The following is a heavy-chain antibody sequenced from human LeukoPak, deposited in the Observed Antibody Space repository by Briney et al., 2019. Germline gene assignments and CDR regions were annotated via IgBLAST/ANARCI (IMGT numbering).Heavy chain of an antibody. V-gene: IGHV3-74*01. D-gene: IGHD5-24*01. J-gene: IGHJ3*01. CDR1: GFTFSSYW. CDR3: ASGDGHAFNV. CDR2: INSDGSST. Sequence: GGSLRLSCAASGFTFSSYWMHWVRQAPGKGLVWVSRINSDGSSTRNADSVKGRFTISRDNAKNTMYLQMNSLKAEDTAVYHCASGDGHAFNVWGQGTMVTVSS.